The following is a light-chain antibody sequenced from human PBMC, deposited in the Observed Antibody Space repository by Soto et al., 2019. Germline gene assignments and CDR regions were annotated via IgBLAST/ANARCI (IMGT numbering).Light chain of an antibody. J-gene: IGKJ4*01. Sequence: ECVLTQSQGTPSLSPGHRXTLXCRASQTVRNNYLAWYQQKPGQAPRLLIYAASSRATGIPDRFSGGGSGTFFTLTISRLEPEDFAVYYCQQYTSPLTFGGGTKVDIK. CDR2: AAS. V-gene: IGKV3-20*01. CDR3: QQYTSPLT. CDR1: QTVRNNY.